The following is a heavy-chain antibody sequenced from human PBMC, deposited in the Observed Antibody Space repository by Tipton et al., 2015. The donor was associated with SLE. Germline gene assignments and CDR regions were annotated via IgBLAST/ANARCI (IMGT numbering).Heavy chain of an antibody. V-gene: IGHV4-59*01. CDR1: GGSISSYY. Sequence: TLSLTCTVSGGSISSYYWSWIRQPAGKGLEWIGYIYYSGSTNYNPSLKSRVTVSVDTSKNQFSLKLSSVTAADTAVYYCARLYSSSWYGDAFDIWGQGTMVTVSS. D-gene: IGHD6-13*01. J-gene: IGHJ3*02. CDR2: IYYSGST. CDR3: ARLYSSSWYGDAFDI.